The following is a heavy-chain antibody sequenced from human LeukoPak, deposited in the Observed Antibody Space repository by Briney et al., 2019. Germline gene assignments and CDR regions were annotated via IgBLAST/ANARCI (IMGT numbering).Heavy chain of an antibody. J-gene: IGHJ6*03. CDR1: GFTFSDYT. Sequence: GGSLRLSCAASGFTFSDYTMNWVRQAPGEGLEWVSSISSSSSYIYYADSVKGRLTISRDNAKNSLSLQMKSLRAEDTAVYYCVRGEYSYGPLDYYYYMDVWGKGTTVTVSS. CDR3: VRGEYSYGPLDYYYYMDV. CDR2: ISSSSSYI. V-gene: IGHV3-21*01. D-gene: IGHD5-18*01.